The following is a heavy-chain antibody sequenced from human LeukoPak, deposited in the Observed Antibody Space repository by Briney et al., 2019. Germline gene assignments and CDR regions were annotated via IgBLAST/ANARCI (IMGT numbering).Heavy chain of an antibody. Sequence: PGGSLRLSCAASGFTFIDYSMNWVRQAPGEGLEWMSYIGISSGNTKYADSVKGRFTISRDKARNSLYLQMNSLRVEDTAVYYCARDHRYAFDNWGHGTLVTVSS. D-gene: IGHD5-12*01. CDR1: GFTFIDYS. CDR3: ARDHRYAFDN. V-gene: IGHV3-48*01. CDR2: IGISSGNT. J-gene: IGHJ4*01.